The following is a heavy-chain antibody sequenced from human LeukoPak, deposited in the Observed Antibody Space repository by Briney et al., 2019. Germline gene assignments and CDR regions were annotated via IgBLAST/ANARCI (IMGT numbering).Heavy chain of an antibody. Sequence: SQTLTLTCTVSGGSISSGSYYWSWIRQPAGKGQGWIGRIYTSGSTNYNPSLKSRVTISVDTSKNQFSLKLSSVTAADTAVYYCAREDFGVVSYYYMDVWGKGTTVTVSS. D-gene: IGHD3-3*01. CDR2: IYTSGST. J-gene: IGHJ6*03. V-gene: IGHV4-61*02. CDR3: AREDFGVVSYYYMDV. CDR1: GGSISSGSYY.